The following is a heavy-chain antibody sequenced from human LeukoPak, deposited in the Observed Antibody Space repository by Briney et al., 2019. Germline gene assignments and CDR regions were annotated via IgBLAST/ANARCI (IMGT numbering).Heavy chain of an antibody. CDR3: ARDGSGALRYNWFDP. D-gene: IGHD3-10*01. CDR1: GFTFSSYW. CDR2: INSDGSST. J-gene: IGHJ5*02. V-gene: IGHV3-74*01. Sequence: GGSLRLSCAASGFTFSSYWMHWVRQAPGKGLVWVSRINSDGSSTSYADSVKGRFTISRDNAKNTLYLQMNSLRAEDTDVYYCARDGSGALRYNWFDPWGQGTLVTVSS.